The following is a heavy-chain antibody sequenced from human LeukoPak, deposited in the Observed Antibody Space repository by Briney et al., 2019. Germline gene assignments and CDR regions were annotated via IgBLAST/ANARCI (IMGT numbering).Heavy chain of an antibody. Sequence: SETLSLTCTVSGGSISSSSYYWGWIRQPPGKGLEWIGSIYYSGSTYYNPSLKSRVTISVDTSKNQFSLKLSSVTAADTAVYYCAGHIVATSIDYWGQGTLVTISS. J-gene: IGHJ4*02. CDR2: IYYSGST. D-gene: IGHD5-12*01. CDR3: AGHIVATSIDY. V-gene: IGHV4-39*01. CDR1: GGSISSSSYY.